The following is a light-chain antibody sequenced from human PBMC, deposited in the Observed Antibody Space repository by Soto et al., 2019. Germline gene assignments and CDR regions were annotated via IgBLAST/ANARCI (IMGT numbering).Light chain of an antibody. CDR2: GTS. Sequence: EIVLTQSPGTLSVSPGERATLSCRASQTISSNNLAWYQQKPGQAPSLLLYGTSSRATGIPDRFSGSGSGTDFTLTISRLEPEESAIYYCQQYGSWTFGQGTKVEI. J-gene: IGKJ1*01. CDR3: QQYGSWT. CDR1: QTISSNN. V-gene: IGKV3-20*01.